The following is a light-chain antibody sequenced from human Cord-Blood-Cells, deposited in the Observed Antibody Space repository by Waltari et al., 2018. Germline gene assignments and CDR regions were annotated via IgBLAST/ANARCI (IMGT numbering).Light chain of an antibody. CDR3: QHYNIYSLT. V-gene: IGKV1-5*03. CDR2: KAS. J-gene: IGKJ4*01. Sequence: DIQMTQSPSTLSASVGDRVTITCRASQSISSWLAWYQQKPGKAPKLLIYKASSLESGFPSRFAGRGSGTESPLTISGLHLIVLETYYGQHYNIYSLTFGEGTKLGFK. CDR1: QSISSW.